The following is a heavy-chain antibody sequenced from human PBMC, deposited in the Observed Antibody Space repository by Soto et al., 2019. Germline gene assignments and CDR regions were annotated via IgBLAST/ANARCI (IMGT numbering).Heavy chain of an antibody. J-gene: IGHJ6*02. D-gene: IGHD4-17*01. CDR2: VSGGGAST. Sequence: EVQLLESGGGLVQPGGSLRLSCAASGFTFSSYAMSWVRQAPGKGLQWVSGVSGGGASTYYADSVKGRFTISRDNSENTLYLQMNSLRAEDTAVYYCARASDDGDLGGPDVRGQGTTVTVS. V-gene: IGHV3-23*01. CDR3: ARASDDGDLGGPDV. CDR1: GFTFSSYA.